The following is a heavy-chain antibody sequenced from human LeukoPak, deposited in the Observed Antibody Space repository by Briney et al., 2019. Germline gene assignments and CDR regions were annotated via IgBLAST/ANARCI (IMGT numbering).Heavy chain of an antibody. Sequence: AASVKVSCKASGYTSTGYYMHWVRQAPGQGLEWMGWINPNSGGTNYAQKFQGRVTMTGDTSISTAYMELSRLRSDDTAVYYCARGIRGYSYGYYSDYWGQGTLVTVSS. CDR1: GYTSTGYY. CDR3: ARGIRGYSYGYYSDY. J-gene: IGHJ4*02. V-gene: IGHV1-2*02. CDR2: INPNSGGT. D-gene: IGHD5-18*01.